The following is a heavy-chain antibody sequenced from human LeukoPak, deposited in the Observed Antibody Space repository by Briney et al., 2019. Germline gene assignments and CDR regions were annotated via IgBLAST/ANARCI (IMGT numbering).Heavy chain of an antibody. CDR1: GFTFSSYW. J-gene: IGHJ4*02. Sequence: GESLRLSCAASGFTFSSYWMHWVRQAPGKGLVWVSRINSDGSSTSYADSVKGRFTISRDNAKNTLYLQMNSLRAEDTAVYYCARDPAVVGLHYFDYWGQGTLVTVSS. CDR2: INSDGSST. CDR3: ARDPAVVGLHYFDY. D-gene: IGHD2-15*01. V-gene: IGHV3-74*01.